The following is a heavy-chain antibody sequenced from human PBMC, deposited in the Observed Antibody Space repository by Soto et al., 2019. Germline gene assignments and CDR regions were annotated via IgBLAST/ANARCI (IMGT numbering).Heavy chain of an antibody. J-gene: IGHJ5*02. D-gene: IGHD1-26*01. CDR3: ARDPSYSGDYRGWFGP. CDR2: ISAYNGKT. V-gene: IGHV1-18*01. CDR1: GYMFTSCG. Sequence: QLQLVQSGAEVKKPGASVKVSCKASGYMFTSCGITWVRQAPGQGLEWMGWISAYNGKTQYAQQLQGRLTLTTDTPTSTAYMELRSLRSDDTAVYYCARDPSYSGDYRGWFGPWGQGTLVTVSS.